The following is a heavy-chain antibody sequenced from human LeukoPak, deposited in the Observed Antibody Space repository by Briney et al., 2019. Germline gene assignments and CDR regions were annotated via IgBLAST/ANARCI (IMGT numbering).Heavy chain of an antibody. Sequence: GGSLGLSCAASGFTFSSYWMSWVRQAPGKGLEWVANIEQDGSVKYYVDSVKGRFTISRDNAKNSLYLQMNSLRAEDTAVYHCARVAGATAYYYFDYWGQGTLVTVSS. CDR2: IEQDGSVK. CDR1: GFTFSSYW. CDR3: ARVAGATAYYYFDY. J-gene: IGHJ4*02. V-gene: IGHV3-7*01. D-gene: IGHD5-12*01.